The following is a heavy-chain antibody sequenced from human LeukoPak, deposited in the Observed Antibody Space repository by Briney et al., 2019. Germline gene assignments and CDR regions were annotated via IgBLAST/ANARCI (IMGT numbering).Heavy chain of an antibody. D-gene: IGHD1-14*01. Sequence: PGGSLRLSCAASGFTFSSYAMHWVRQAPGKGLEWVANIKQDGSEKYYVDSVEGRFTISRDNAKKSLYLQMNSLRDEDTAVYYCARDGEPFDYWGQGTLVAVSS. J-gene: IGHJ4*02. V-gene: IGHV3-7*04. CDR2: IKQDGSEK. CDR1: GFTFSSYA. CDR3: ARDGEPFDY.